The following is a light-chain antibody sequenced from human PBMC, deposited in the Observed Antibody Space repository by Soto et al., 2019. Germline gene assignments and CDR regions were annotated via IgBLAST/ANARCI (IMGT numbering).Light chain of an antibody. J-gene: IGKJ1*01. CDR3: QQRSSWPWT. CDR2: DAS. V-gene: IGKV3-11*01. CDR1: QSVSSY. Sequence: EIVLTQSPATLSLSPGERATLSCRASQSVSSYLAWYQQKPGQAPRLLIYDASNRATGIPARFSGSGSGTDFPLTISSLEPEDLAVYYCQQRSSWPWTFGQGTKVEIK.